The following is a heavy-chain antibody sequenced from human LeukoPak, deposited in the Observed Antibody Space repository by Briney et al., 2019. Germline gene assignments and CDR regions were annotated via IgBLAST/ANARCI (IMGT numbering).Heavy chain of an antibody. CDR2: INPSGGST. D-gene: IGHD2-15*01. Sequence: ASVKVSCKASGYTFTSYYMHWVRQAPGQGLEWMGIINPSGGSTSYAQKFQGRFTISRDNAKNSLYLQMNSLRAEDTGIYYCARGGWLDDWGQGTLVTVSS. J-gene: IGHJ4*02. V-gene: IGHV1-46*01. CDR3: ARGGWLDD. CDR1: GYTFTSYY.